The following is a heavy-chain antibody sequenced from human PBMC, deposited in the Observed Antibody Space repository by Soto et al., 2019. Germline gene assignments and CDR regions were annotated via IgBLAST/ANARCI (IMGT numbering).Heavy chain of an antibody. Sequence: GGSLRLSCAASGFTFSSYGMHWVRQAPGKGLEWVAVIWYDGSNKYYADSVKGRFTISRDNSKNTLYLQMNSLRAEDTAVYYCARDREPMKDIAVVPAALPIDYWGQGTLVTVSS. CDR1: GFTFSSYG. CDR3: ARDREPMKDIAVVPAALPIDY. V-gene: IGHV3-33*01. J-gene: IGHJ4*02. D-gene: IGHD2-2*01. CDR2: IWYDGSNK.